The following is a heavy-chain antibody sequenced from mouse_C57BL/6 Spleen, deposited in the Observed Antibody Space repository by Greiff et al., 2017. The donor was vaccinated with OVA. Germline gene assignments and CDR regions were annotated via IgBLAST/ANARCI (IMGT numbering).Heavy chain of an antibody. CDR2: ISSGSNTL. CDR1: GFTFSDYG. Sequence: EVKVVESGGGLVKPGGSLKLSCAASGFTFSDYGMHWVRQAPEKGLEWVAYISSGSNTLYYADTVKGRFTISRDNAKNTLFLQMTSLRSEDTAMYYCAGGDSWYFDVWGTGTTVTVSS. J-gene: IGHJ1*03. V-gene: IGHV5-17*01. CDR3: AGGDSWYFDV.